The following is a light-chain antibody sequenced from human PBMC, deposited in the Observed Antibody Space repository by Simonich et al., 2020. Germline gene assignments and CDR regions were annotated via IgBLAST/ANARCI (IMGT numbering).Light chain of an antibody. CDR2: EVS. V-gene: IGKV2D-29*02. CDR1: QSLLHSDGKTY. Sequence: DIVMTQTPLSLSVTPGQPASISCKSSQSLLHSDGKTYLYWYLQKPGQSPQLLIYEVSNRVSGVPDRLSGSGSGTDFTLKISRVEAEDVGVYYCMQSIQLPHTFGQGTKLEIK. J-gene: IGKJ2*01. CDR3: MQSIQLPHT.